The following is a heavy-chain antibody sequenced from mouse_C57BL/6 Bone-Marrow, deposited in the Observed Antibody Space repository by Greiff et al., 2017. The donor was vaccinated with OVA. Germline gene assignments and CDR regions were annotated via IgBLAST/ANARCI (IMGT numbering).Heavy chain of an antibody. CDR3: ARPPLYGSRHYYAMDY. D-gene: IGHD1-1*01. J-gene: IGHJ4*01. Sequence: VQLQQSGAELARPGASVKLSCKASGYTFTSYGISWVKQRTGQGLEWIGEIYPRSGNTYYNEKFKGKATLTADKSSSTAYMELRSLTSEDSAVYFCARPPLYGSRHYYAMDYWGQGTSVTVSS. CDR1: GYTFTSYG. CDR2: IYPRSGNT. V-gene: IGHV1-81*01.